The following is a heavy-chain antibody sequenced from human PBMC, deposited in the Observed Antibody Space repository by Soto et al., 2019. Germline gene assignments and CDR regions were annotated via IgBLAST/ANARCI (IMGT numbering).Heavy chain of an antibody. D-gene: IGHD2-15*01. CDR3: ARPQYCSGGSCYGLYDY. Sequence: QVQLVQSGAEVKKPGASVKVSCKASGYTFTSYDINWVRQATGQGLEWMGWMNPNSGNTGYAQKFQGRVTMTRNTSXSXXYMELSSRRSEDTAVYYCARPQYCSGGSCYGLYDYWGQGTLVTVSS. CDR2: MNPNSGNT. J-gene: IGHJ4*02. CDR1: GYTFTSYD. V-gene: IGHV1-8*01.